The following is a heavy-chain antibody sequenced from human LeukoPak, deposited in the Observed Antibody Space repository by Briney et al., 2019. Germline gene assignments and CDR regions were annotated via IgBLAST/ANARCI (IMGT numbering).Heavy chain of an antibody. V-gene: IGHV3-74*01. CDR2: VDTDGSST. D-gene: IGHD4-11*01. Sequence: GGSLRLSCAASGFTFSSYWLHSVRQAPGKGLVWVSRVDTDGSSTTYADSVKGRFAISRDNAKNTLYLQMNSLRAEDTAVCYCAREGAHNYWGFSYYYMDVWGKGTTVTVSS. J-gene: IGHJ6*03. CDR1: GFTFSSYW. CDR3: AREGAHNYWGFSYYYMDV.